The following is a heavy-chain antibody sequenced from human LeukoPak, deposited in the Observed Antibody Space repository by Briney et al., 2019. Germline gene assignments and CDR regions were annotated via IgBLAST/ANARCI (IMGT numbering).Heavy chain of an antibody. D-gene: IGHD2-2*01. CDR2: IGTAGDT. CDR1: GFTFSSYD. Sequence: PGGSLGLSCAASGFTFSSYDMHWVRQATGKGLEWVSAIGTAGDTYYPGSVKGRFTISRENAKNSLYLQMNSLRAGDTAVYYCARAAYCSSTSCHMILDYWGQGTLVTVSS. J-gene: IGHJ4*02. CDR3: ARAAYCSSTSCHMILDY. V-gene: IGHV3-13*01.